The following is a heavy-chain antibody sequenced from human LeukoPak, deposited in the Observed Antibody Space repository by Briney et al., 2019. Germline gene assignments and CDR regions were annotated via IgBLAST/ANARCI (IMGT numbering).Heavy chain of an antibody. J-gene: IGHJ6*03. CDR2: IYYSGST. D-gene: IGHD5-24*01. CDR3: ARGAERKDYYYMDV. V-gene: IGHV4-59*01. CDR1: GGSISSYY. Sequence: SETLSLTCTVSGGSISSYYWSWIRQPPGMGLEWIGYIYYSGSTNYNPSLKSRVTISVDTSKNQFSLKLSSVTAADTAVYYCARGAERKDYYYMDVWGKGTTVTVSS.